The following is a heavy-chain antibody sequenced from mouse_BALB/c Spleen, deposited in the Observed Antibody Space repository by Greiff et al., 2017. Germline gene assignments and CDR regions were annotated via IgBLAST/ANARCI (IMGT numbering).Heavy chain of an antibody. J-gene: IGHJ1*01. CDR1: EYEFPSHD. CDR3: ASLYGNYGYFDV. Sequence: VQLQQSGGGLVQPGESLKLSCESNEYEFPSHDMSWVRKTPEKRLELVAAINSDGGSTYYPDTMERRFIISRDNTKKTLYLQMSSLKSEDTAMYYCASLYGNYGYFDVWGAGTTVTVSS. V-gene: IGHV5-2*01. CDR2: INSDGGST. D-gene: IGHD2-10*02.